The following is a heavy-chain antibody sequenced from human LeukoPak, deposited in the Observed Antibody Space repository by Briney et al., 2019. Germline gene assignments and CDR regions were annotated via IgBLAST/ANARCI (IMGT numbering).Heavy chain of an antibody. D-gene: IGHD1-14*01. V-gene: IGHV4-34*01. J-gene: IGHJ4*02. CDR2: INHSGST. Sequence: KPSETLSLTCAVYGGSFSGYYRSWIRQPPGKGLEWIGEINHSGSTNYNPSLKSRVTISVDTSKNQFSLKLSSVTAADTAVYYCARASPTGAFDYWGQGTLVTVSS. CDR1: GGSFSGYY. CDR3: ARASPTGAFDY.